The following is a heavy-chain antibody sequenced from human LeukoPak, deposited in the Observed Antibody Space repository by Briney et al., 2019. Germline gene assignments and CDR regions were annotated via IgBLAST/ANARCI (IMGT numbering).Heavy chain of an antibody. J-gene: IGHJ4*02. CDR3: ARDGTAAGTVDY. Sequence: GGSLRLSCAASGFTFSSYAMHWVRRAPGKGLEYVSAISSNGGSTYYANSVKGRFTISRDNSKNTLYLQMGSLRAEDMAVYYCARDGTAAGTVDYWGQGTLVTVSS. CDR1: GFTFSSYA. D-gene: IGHD6-13*01. V-gene: IGHV3-64*01. CDR2: ISSNGGST.